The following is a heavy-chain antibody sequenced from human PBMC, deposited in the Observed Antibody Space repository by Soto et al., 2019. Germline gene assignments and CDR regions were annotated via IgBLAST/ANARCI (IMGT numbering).Heavy chain of an antibody. V-gene: IGHV1-8*01. D-gene: IGHD1-26*01. Sequence: VCWKACRDSLASYALSWPRQDTEQGLEWMGWMNPNSGNTGYAQKFQGRVTMTRNNSISTAYMELISLRSEDTAVYYCARGVRDVGATDAALAIWGQGTTVPVSS. CDR1: RDSLASYA. CDR2: MNPNSGNT. J-gene: IGHJ3*02. CDR3: ARGVRDVGATDAALAI.